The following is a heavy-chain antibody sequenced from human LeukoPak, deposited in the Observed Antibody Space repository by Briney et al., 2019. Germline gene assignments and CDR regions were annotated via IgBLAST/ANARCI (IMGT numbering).Heavy chain of an antibody. Sequence: GGSLRLSCAASGFTFSNYWMSWVRQAPGKALEWVSSMSGSGGNTYYADSVKGRFTISRDNSKNTLFLQMNNLRAEDTAVYYCAKDSYGDYGYYFDYWGQGTLVTVSS. CDR1: GFTFSNYW. CDR2: MSGSGGNT. D-gene: IGHD4-17*01. J-gene: IGHJ4*02. V-gene: IGHV3-23*01. CDR3: AKDSYGDYGYYFDY.